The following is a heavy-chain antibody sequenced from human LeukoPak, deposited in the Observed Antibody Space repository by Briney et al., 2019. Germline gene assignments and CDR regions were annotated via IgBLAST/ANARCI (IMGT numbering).Heavy chain of an antibody. J-gene: IGHJ4*02. CDR1: GYTFTSYY. CDR2: INPNTGGT. CDR3: ARAHIVATYRYFDY. V-gene: IGHV1-2*02. D-gene: IGHD5-12*01. Sequence: ASVKVSCKASGYTFTSYYMHWVRQAPGQGLEWMGWINPNTGGTNYAQKFQGRVTMTRDTSIRTAYMELSSLRSDDTAVYYCARAHIVATYRYFDYWGQGTLVPVSS.